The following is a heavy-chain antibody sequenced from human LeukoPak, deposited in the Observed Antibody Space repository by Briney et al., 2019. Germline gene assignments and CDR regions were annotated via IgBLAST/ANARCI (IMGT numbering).Heavy chain of an antibody. D-gene: IGHD3-16*02. CDR3: ARGRITFGGVIVIQYFDY. Sequence: ALVKVSCKASGYTFTSYDINWVRQATGQGLEWMGWMNPNSGNTGYAQKFQGRVTMTRNTSISTAYMELSSLRSEDTAVYYCARGRITFGGVIVIQYFDYWGQGTLVTVSS. CDR2: MNPNSGNT. J-gene: IGHJ4*02. CDR1: GYTFTSYD. V-gene: IGHV1-8*01.